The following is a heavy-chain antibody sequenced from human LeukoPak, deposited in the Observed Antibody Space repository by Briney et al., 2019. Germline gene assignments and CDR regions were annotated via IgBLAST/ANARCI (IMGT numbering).Heavy chain of an antibody. D-gene: IGHD2-21*01. J-gene: IGHJ4*02. CDR1: GFTFSNYG. CDR3: ASGVQHCADGDCYSIY. Sequence: GGSLRLSCAAYGFTFSNYGMNWVRQAPGKGLEWVSSISSRSDSIHYADALRGRFTVSRDNSKNSLFLQMNSATAEDTAVYYCASGVQHCADGDCYSIYWGQGTLVTVSP. V-gene: IGHV3-21*01. CDR2: ISSRSDSI.